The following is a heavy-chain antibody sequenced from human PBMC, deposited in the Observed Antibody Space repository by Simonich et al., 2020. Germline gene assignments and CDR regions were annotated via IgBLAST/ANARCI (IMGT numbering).Heavy chain of an antibody. Sequence: GGGLVQPGGSLRLSCAASGFTFSSYAMSWVRQAPGEGLEWVSAISGSGGITYYADSVKGRFTISRDNSKNTLYLQMNSLRAEDTAVYYCAKDLGERITMIVVVIDAFDIWGQGTMVTVSS. CDR3: AKDLGERITMIVVVIDAFDI. V-gene: IGHV3-23*01. CDR2: ISGSGGIT. J-gene: IGHJ3*02. D-gene: IGHD3-22*01. CDR1: GFTFSSYA.